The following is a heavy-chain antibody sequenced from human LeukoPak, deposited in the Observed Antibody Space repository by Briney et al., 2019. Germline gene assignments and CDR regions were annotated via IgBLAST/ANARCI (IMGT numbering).Heavy chain of an antibody. J-gene: IGHJ4*02. CDR2: IYYSGST. CDR3: ARETSLAGFASGLGFNY. D-gene: IGHD6-19*01. CDR1: GGSISSYY. V-gene: IGHV4-59*01. Sequence: SETLSLTCTVSGGSISSYYWSWIRQPPGKGLEWVGYIYYSGSTNYNPSLKSRVTISVDTSKNQFSLKLTSVTAADTATYYCARETSLAGFASGLGFNYWGQGILVTVSS.